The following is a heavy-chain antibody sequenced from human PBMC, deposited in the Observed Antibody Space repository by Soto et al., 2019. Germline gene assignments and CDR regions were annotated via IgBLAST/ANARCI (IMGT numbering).Heavy chain of an antibody. Sequence: SVKVTCKASGYTFTSYDINWVRQATGQGLEWMGWMNPNNGNTNYAQKLQGRVTMTTDTSTSTAYMELRSLRSDDTAVYYCARDVRTIFGVVIRRSYGMDVWGQGTTVTGSS. CDR1: GYTFTSYD. CDR2: MNPNNGNT. D-gene: IGHD3-3*01. V-gene: IGHV1-18*01. CDR3: ARDVRTIFGVVIRRSYGMDV. J-gene: IGHJ6*02.